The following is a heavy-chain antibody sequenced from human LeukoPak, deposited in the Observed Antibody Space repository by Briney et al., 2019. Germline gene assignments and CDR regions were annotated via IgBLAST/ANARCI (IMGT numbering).Heavy chain of an antibody. V-gene: IGHV3-23*01. Sequence: GGSLRLSCAASGFTFSSYAMSWVRQAPGKGLEWVSAISGSGGSTYYADSVKGRFTISRDNSKNTLYLQMNSLRAEDTAVYYCAKGITGTDYYHMDVWGKGTTVTVSS. D-gene: IGHD1-20*01. J-gene: IGHJ6*03. CDR2: ISGSGGST. CDR3: AKGITGTDYYHMDV. CDR1: GFTFSSYA.